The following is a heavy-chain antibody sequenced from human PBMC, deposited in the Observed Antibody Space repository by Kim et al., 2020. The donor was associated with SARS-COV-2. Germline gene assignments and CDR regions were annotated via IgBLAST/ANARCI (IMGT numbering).Heavy chain of an antibody. V-gene: IGHV5-51*01. J-gene: IGHJ5*02. D-gene: IGHD6-13*01. CDR3: ARSAAAAGTRFDP. Sequence: SPSFQGQVTISADKSISTAYLQWSSLKASDTAMYYCARSAAAAGTRFDPWGQGTLVTVSS.